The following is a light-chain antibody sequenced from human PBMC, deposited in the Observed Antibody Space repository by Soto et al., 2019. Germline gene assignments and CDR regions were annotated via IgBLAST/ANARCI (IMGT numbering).Light chain of an antibody. CDR2: EVS. Sequence: QSALTQPASVSGSPGQSITISCTGSRTDIGAYNYVSWYQQHPGKAPKLMIYEVSNRPSGVSDRFSGSKSGNTASLTISGLQAEDEADYYCCSYTRTGTLVFAGGTKVTVL. V-gene: IGLV2-14*03. CDR3: CSYTRTGTLV. J-gene: IGLJ2*01. CDR1: RTDIGAYNY.